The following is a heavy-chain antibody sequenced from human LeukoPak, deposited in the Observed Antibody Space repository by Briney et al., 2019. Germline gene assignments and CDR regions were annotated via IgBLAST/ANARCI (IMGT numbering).Heavy chain of an antibody. Sequence: GGSLTLSCAASGFSFSTYALSWVRQAPGQGLEWVSAISGSGKTYYPDSVKGRFTISRDNSKNTLFLQMNGLRAEDTAVYYCAKERDAKGYFDYWGQGTLVTVSS. CDR1: GFSFSTYA. V-gene: IGHV3-23*01. CDR2: ISGSGKT. J-gene: IGHJ4*02. CDR3: AKERDAKGYFDY.